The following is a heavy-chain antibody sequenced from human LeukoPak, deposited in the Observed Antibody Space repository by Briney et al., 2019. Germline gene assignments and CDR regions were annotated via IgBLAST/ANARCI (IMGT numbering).Heavy chain of an antibody. CDR3: ARDPVGGISDY. D-gene: IGHD4-23*01. Sequence: SETLSLTCTVSGGSLASYYWSWIRQPPGKGLEWIGHIYYSGSTNYNPSLKSRVTMSVDTSKNQFSLKLSSVTAADTAVYYCARDPVGGISDYWGQGTLVTVSS. V-gene: IGHV4-59*12. CDR2: IYYSGST. CDR1: GGSLASYY. J-gene: IGHJ4*02.